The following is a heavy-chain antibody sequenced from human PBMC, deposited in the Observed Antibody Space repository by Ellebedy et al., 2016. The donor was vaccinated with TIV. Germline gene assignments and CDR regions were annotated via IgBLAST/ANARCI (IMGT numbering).Heavy chain of an antibody. V-gene: IGHV1-18*01. J-gene: IGHJ4*02. CDR3: ARDRHYSFDN. CDR1: GYSFTTYY. D-gene: IGHD1-26*01. CDR2: ISANSGNT. Sequence: ASVKVSXKASGYSFTTYYMHWVRQAPGQGLEWMGWISANSGNTIYAQKLQGRVTMTTDTSASTAYMELRSLTSDDTAVYYCARDRHYSFDNWGQGTLVTVSS.